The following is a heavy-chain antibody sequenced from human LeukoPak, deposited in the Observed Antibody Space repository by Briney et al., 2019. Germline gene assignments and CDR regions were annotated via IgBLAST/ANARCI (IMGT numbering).Heavy chain of an antibody. J-gene: IGHJ4*02. CDR1: GLTFSSYS. Sequence: GGSLRLSCAASGLTFSSYSMNWVRQAPGKGLEGVSYISSNSSTIYYADFVKGRFTISRDNAKKSLKLQINSMRAEDTAVYYCASEIPLRPHFDYWGQRTLVTVSS. D-gene: IGHD4-17*01. CDR3: ASEIPLRPHFDY. V-gene: IGHV3-48*01. CDR2: ISSNSSTI.